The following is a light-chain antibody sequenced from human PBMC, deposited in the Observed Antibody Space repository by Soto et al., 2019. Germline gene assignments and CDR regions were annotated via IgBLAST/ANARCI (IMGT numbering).Light chain of an antibody. J-gene: IGKJ5*01. CDR1: QSLLYSDGDNY. CDR2: LAS. Sequence: DMVMSQSPLSLGVTAGDPAAISCRASQSLLYSDGDNYLDWYLQKPGQSPQLLIYLASNRASGVPARFSGSGSGTYFTLKISRVEAEDVGLYYCMQALQTPNTFGQGTRLEIK. CDR3: MQALQTPNT. V-gene: IGKV2-28*01.